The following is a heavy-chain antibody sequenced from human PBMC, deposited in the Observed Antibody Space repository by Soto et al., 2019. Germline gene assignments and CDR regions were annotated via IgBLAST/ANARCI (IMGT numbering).Heavy chain of an antibody. CDR2: IYYSGST. CDR3: ARVLLWFGEKVNMIDY. CDR1: GGSISSGDYY. Sequence: QVQLQESGPGLVKPSQTLSLTCTVSGGSISSGDYYWSWIRQPPGNGLEWIGYIYYSGSTYYNPSLKSRVTISVDTSKNQCSLKLSSVTAADTAVYYCARVLLWFGEKVNMIDYWGQGTLVTVSS. V-gene: IGHV4-30-4*01. D-gene: IGHD3-10*01. J-gene: IGHJ4*02.